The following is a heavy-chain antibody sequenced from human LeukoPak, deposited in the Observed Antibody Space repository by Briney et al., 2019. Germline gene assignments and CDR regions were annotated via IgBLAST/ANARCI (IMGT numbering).Heavy chain of an antibody. D-gene: IGHD5-18*01. CDR1: GYTFTSYY. CDR3: ARVSAMVTYDAFDI. V-gene: IGHV1-46*01. Sequence: GASVKVSCKAPGYTFTSYYMHWVRQAPGQGLEWMGVINPSGGSTSYAQKFQGRVTMTRDTSTSTVYMELSSLRSEDTAVYYYARVSAMVTYDAFDIWGQGTMVTVSS. J-gene: IGHJ3*02. CDR2: INPSGGST.